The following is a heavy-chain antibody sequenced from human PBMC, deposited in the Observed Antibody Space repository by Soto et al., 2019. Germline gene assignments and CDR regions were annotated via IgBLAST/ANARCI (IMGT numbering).Heavy chain of an antibody. CDR3: ARAKLCNTLSCPHSFDT. CDR1: SGSISGSSFY. V-gene: IGHV4-39*01. Sequence: QLQLQESGPGLVKPSEILSLTCTVSSGSISGSSFYWGWIRQPPGKGLEWIGSIYYSGSTYYNPSLKSRVTISVDTSKNQFSLKLSSVIAADTAVYYCARAKLCNTLSCPHSFDTWGQGTLVSVSS. CDR2: IYYSGST. J-gene: IGHJ4*02. D-gene: IGHD2-2*01.